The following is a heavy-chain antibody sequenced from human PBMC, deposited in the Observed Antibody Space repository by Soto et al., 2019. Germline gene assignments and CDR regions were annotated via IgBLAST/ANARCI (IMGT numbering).Heavy chain of an antibody. J-gene: IGHJ4*02. D-gene: IGHD3-22*01. CDR3: ARSEGYNYHIDY. CDR1: GGSISSSSYY. Sequence: SETLSLTCTVSGGSISSSSYYWGWIRQPPGKGLEWIGSIYYSGSTYYNPSLKSRVTISVDTPKNQFSLKLSSVTAADTAVYYCARSEGYNYHIDYWGQGTLVTVSS. V-gene: IGHV4-39*01. CDR2: IYYSGST.